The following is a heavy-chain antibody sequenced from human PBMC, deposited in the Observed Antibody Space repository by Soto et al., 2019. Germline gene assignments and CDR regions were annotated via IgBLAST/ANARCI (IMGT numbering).Heavy chain of an antibody. CDR3: ARHGSF. CDR1: GVSIIGTSYY. J-gene: IGHJ1*01. Sequence: SETLSLTCTVSGVSIIGTSYYCGWIRQTPAKGLEWIGTIYYSGETFYNPSLKSRVTISIDTSKNHFSLNLTSVTAADTAIYYCARHGSFWGQGALVTVSS. D-gene: IGHD3-16*02. CDR2: IYYSGET. V-gene: IGHV4-39*01.